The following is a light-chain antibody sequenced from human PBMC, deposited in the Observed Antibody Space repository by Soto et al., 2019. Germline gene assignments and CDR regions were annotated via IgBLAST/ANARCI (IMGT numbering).Light chain of an antibody. CDR3: CSYAGSSTFGVV. CDR1: SSDVGSYNL. V-gene: IGLV2-23*03. CDR2: EGS. Sequence: QSALTQPASGSGSPGQSITISCTGTSSDVGSYNLVSWYQQHPGEAPKLMIYEGSKRPSGVSNRFSGSKSGNTASLTISGLQAEDEADYYCCSYAGSSTFGVVFGGGTKLTVL. J-gene: IGLJ2*01.